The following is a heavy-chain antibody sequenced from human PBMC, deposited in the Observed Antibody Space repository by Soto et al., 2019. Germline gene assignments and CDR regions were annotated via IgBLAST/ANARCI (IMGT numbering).Heavy chain of an antibody. J-gene: IGHJ6*03. D-gene: IGHD2-2*01. V-gene: IGHV3-48*01. CDR2: ISSSSSTI. Sequence: EVQLVESGGGLVQPGGSLRLSCAASGFTFSSYSMHWVRQAPGKGLEWVSYISSSSSTIYYADSVKGRFTISRDNAKNSLYLQMNSLRAEDTAVYYCARGYCSSTSCYVYYYYYMVVWGKGTTVTVSS. CDR1: GFTFSSYS. CDR3: ARGYCSSTSCYVYYYYYMVV.